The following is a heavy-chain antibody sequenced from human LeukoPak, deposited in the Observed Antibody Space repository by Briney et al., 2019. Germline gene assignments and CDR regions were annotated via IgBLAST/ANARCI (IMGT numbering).Heavy chain of an antibody. J-gene: IGHJ6*02. CDR1: GFAFSAYE. CDR3: ARDDSSAKPPFYYYYGMDV. Sequence: GGSLRLSCAASGFAFSAYEMSWVRQAPGKGLEWVSYISSSSSTIYYADSVKGRFTISRDNAKNSLYLQMNSLRAEDTAVYYCARDDSSAKPPFYYYYGMDVWGQGTTVTVSS. D-gene: IGHD3-22*01. CDR2: ISSSSSTI. V-gene: IGHV3-48*01.